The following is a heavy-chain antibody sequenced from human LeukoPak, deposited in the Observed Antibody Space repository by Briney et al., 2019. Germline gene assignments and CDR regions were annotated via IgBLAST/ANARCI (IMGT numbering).Heavy chain of an antibody. CDR2: ISDSGGAT. CDR1: GFSFKAYA. J-gene: IGHJ4*02. Sequence: GGSLRLSCAASGFSFKAYAMSWVRHAPGEGLEWVSGISDSGGATYYAESVKGRFTISRDNYKNTLYLQMNSLRAEDTAVYYCAKELWETLLLFDYWGQGTLVTVSS. V-gene: IGHV3-23*01. CDR3: AKELWETLLLFDY. D-gene: IGHD1-26*01.